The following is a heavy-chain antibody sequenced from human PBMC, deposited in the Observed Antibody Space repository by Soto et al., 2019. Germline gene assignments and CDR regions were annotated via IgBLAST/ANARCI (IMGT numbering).Heavy chain of an antibody. CDR3: ARAAGHIVVVTNFDY. CDR2: INPNSGGT. V-gene: IGHV1-2*02. CDR1: GYTFTGYY. J-gene: IGHJ4*02. Sequence: ASVKVSCKASGYTFTGYYMHWVRQAPGQGLEWMGWINPNSGGTNYAQKFQGRVTMTRDTSISTAYMELSRLRSDDTAVYYCARAAGHIVVVTNFDYWGQGTLVTV. D-gene: IGHD2-21*02.